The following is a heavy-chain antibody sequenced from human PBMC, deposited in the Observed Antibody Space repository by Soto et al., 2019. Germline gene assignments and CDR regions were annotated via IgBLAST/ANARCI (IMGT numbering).Heavy chain of an antibody. D-gene: IGHD2-2*01. V-gene: IGHV1-18*01. Sequence: QVQLVQSGAEVKKPGASVKVSCKASGYTFTSYGISWVRQAPGQGLEWMGWISGYNDNTNYAQKLQGRVTMTTDTSTSTAYMELRSLRSDDTALYYCARDGSGVPAAESQNWFDPWGQGTLVTVSS. CDR3: ARDGSGVPAAESQNWFDP. J-gene: IGHJ5*02. CDR1: GYTFTSYG. CDR2: ISGYNDNT.